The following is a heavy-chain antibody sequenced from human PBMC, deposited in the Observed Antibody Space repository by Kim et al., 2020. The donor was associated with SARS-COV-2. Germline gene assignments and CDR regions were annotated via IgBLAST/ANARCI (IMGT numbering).Heavy chain of an antibody. CDR3: ARAPEGILTGYYQGGFDY. CDR1: GGSISSSSYY. J-gene: IGHJ4*02. V-gene: IGHV4-39*01. CDR2: IYYSGST. Sequence: SETLSLTCTVSGGSISSSSYYWGWIRQPPGKGLEWIGSIYYSGSTYYNPSLKSRVTISVDTSKNQFSLKLSSVTAADTAVYYCARAPEGILTGYYQGGFDYWGQGTLVTVSS. D-gene: IGHD3-9*01.